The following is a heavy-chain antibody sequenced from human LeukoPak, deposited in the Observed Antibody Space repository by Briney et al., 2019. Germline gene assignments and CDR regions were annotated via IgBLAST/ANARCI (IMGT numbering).Heavy chain of an antibody. J-gene: IGHJ4*02. V-gene: IGHV4-34*01. CDR3: ARVLGY. CDR1: GGSFSGYY. CDR2: INHSGST. Sequence: SETLSLTCAVYGGSFSGYYWSWIRQPPGKGLEWIGEINHSGSTNYNPSLKSRVTISVDTSKNQFSLKLSSVTAADTAVYYCARVLGYWGQGTLVTVSS.